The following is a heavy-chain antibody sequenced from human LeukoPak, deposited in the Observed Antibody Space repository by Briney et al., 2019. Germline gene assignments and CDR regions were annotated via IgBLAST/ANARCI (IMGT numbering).Heavy chain of an antibody. J-gene: IGHJ5*02. D-gene: IGHD4-17*01. CDR2: FYVTGST. CDR1: GGSISSGYY. V-gene: IGHV4-61*02. Sequence: PSQTLSLTCTVSGGSISSGYYWSWIRQPAGKAPEWIGRFYVTGSTDYSPSLKSRVTISADTTKNQLSLRLSSVTAAGTAVYYCAREPSTANWFDPWGQGTLVTVSS. CDR3: AREPSTANWFDP.